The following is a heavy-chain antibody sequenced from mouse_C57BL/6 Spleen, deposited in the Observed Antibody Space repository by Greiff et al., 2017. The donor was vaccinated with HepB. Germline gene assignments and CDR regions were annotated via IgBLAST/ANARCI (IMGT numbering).Heavy chain of an antibody. CDR2: IHPNSGST. V-gene: IGHV1-64*01. J-gene: IGHJ2*01. D-gene: IGHD1-1*01. Sequence: QVQLQQSGAELVKPGASVKLSCKASGYTFTSYWMHWVKQRPGQGLEWIGMIHPNSGSTNYNEKFKSKATLTVDKSSSTAYMQLSSLTSEDSAVYYCARRAIPITTVVASYYFDYWGQGTTLTVSS. CDR1: GYTFTSYW. CDR3: ARRAIPITTVVASYYFDY.